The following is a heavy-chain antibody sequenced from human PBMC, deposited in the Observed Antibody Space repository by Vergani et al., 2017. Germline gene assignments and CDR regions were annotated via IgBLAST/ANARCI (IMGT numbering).Heavy chain of an antibody. CDR1: NGSISSSNW. CDR2: INHSGST. Sequence: QVQLQESGPGLVKPSGTLSLTCAVSNGSISSSNWWSWIRQPPGKGLEWIGEINHSGSTNYNPSLKSRVTISVDTSKNQFSLKLSSVTAADTAVYYCARVPYCSSTSCYRGWFDPWGQGTLVTVSS. CDR3: ARVPYCSSTSCYRGWFDP. J-gene: IGHJ5*02. D-gene: IGHD2-2*02. V-gene: IGHV4-4*02.